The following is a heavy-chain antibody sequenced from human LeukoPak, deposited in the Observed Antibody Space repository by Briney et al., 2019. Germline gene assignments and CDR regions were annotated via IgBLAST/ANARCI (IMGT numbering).Heavy chain of an antibody. D-gene: IGHD6-13*01. Sequence: ASVKVSCKASGYTFTGYYMHWVRQAPGQGLEWMGWINPNSGGTNYAQKFQGRVTMTRDTSISTAYMELSRLRSEDTAVYYCATDRAAAGYLDADYWGQGTLVTVSS. J-gene: IGHJ4*02. CDR1: GYTFTGYY. CDR3: ATDRAAAGYLDADY. CDR2: INPNSGGT. V-gene: IGHV1-2*02.